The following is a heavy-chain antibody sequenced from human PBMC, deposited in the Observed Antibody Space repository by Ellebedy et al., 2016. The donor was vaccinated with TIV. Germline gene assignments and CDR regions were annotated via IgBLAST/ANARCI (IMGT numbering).Heavy chain of an antibody. D-gene: IGHD1-26*01. CDR3: ARDGGSYSDFDY. CDR2: MNPNSGNT. Sequence: AASVKVSCQASGYTFTSYDINWVRQATGQGLEWLGWMNPNSGNTGYAQKFQGWVTMTRDTSISTAYMELSRLRSDDTAVYYCARDGGSYSDFDYWGQGTLVTVSS. V-gene: IGHV1-8*01. J-gene: IGHJ4*02. CDR1: GYTFTSYD.